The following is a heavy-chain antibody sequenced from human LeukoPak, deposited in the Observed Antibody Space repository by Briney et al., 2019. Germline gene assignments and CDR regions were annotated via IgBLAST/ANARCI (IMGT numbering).Heavy chain of an antibody. CDR2: ISSSSSYI. D-gene: IGHD2-15*01. CDR1: GFTFSSYS. V-gene: IGHV3-21*01. J-gene: IGHJ3*02. CDR3: ARDCSGGSCYEDAFDI. Sequence: TGGSLRLSCAASGFTFSSYSMNWVRQAPGKGLEWVSSISSSSSYIYYADSVKGRFTISRDNAKNSLYLQMNSLRAEDTAVYYCARDCSGGSCYEDAFDIRGQGTMVTVSS.